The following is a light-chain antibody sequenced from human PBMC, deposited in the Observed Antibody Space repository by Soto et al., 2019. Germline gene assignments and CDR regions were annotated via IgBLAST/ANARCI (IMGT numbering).Light chain of an antibody. V-gene: IGKV3-15*01. J-gene: IGKJ1*01. CDR1: QSVSSN. CDR3: QQYNNWPPWT. Sequence: EIVMTQSPATLSVSPGERATLSCRASQSVSSNLAWYQQKPGQAPRLLIYGASTRATVIPARFSGSGSGTEFTLTISSLQSEDVSVYYCQQYNNWPPWTFGQGTKVEIK. CDR2: GAS.